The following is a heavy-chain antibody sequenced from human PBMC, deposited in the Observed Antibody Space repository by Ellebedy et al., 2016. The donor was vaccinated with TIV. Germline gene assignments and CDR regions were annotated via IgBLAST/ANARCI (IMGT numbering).Heavy chain of an antibody. CDR2: IKQDGSEK. CDR3: AKTRTMGFDY. D-gene: IGHD3-10*01. J-gene: IGHJ4*02. Sequence: GGSLRLSXAASGFTFSSYAMSWVRQAPGKGLEWVANIKQDGSEKYYVDSVKGRFTISRDNSKNTLYLQMNSLRAEDTAVYYCAKTRTMGFDYWGQGTLVTVSS. V-gene: IGHV3-7*01. CDR1: GFTFSSYA.